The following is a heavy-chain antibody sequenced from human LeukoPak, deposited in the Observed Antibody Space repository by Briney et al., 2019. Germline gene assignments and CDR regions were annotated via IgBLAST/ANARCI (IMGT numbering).Heavy chain of an antibody. CDR3: ARGGTIFTFFDY. J-gene: IGHJ4*02. V-gene: IGHV4-61*02. CDR2: VYTSGNT. Sequence: PSQTLSLTCTVSGGSINSGDYYWSWIRQPAGKGLEWIGRVYTSGNTLHNPSLKSRVAISIDRSKNQFSLKLTSVTAADTALYHCARGGTIFTFFDYWGQGIVVTVSS. CDR1: GGSINSGDYY. D-gene: IGHD5-24*01.